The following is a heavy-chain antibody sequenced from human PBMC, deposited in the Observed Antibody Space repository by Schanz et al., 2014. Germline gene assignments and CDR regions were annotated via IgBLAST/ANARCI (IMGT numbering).Heavy chain of an antibody. CDR3: ARLDSSSWYPRY. V-gene: IGHV3-20*04. D-gene: IGHD6-13*01. J-gene: IGHJ4*02. CDR2: INWNGGST. Sequence: EVQLLESGGGLVQPGGSLRLSCAASGFGFDDYAMSWVRQAPGKGLEWVSGINWNGGSTGYADSVKGRFTTSRDNGKKSMYLQMNSLRAEDTAVYYCARLDSSSWYPRYWGQGTLVTVSS. CDR1: GFGFDDYA.